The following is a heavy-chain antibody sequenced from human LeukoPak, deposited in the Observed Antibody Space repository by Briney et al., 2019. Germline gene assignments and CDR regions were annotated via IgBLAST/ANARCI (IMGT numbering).Heavy chain of an antibody. D-gene: IGHD6-13*01. CDR1: GFTFSSYS. J-gene: IGHJ6*02. CDR3: ARDLSSLVDYYGMDV. V-gene: IGHV3-21*01. CDR2: ISGSSRYI. Sequence: GGSLRLSCAASGFTFSSYSMNWVRQAPGKGLEWVSSISGSSRYIYYADSVKGRFTISRDNAKNSLYLQMNSLRAEDTAVYYCARDLSSLVDYYGMDVWGQGTTVTVSS.